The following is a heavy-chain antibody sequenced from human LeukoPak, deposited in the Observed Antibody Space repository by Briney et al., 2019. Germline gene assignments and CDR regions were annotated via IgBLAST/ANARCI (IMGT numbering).Heavy chain of an antibody. CDR2: IYSGGST. CDR1: GFTFSSNY. J-gene: IGHJ4*02. D-gene: IGHD3-10*01. Sequence: GGSLRLSCAASGFTFSSNYMSWVRPAPGKGLEWVSVIYSGGSTYYADSVKGRFTISRDNSKNTLYLQMNSLRAEDTAVYYCARGIWFGELSTFDYWGQGTLVTASA. CDR3: ARGIWFGELSTFDY. V-gene: IGHV3-53*01.